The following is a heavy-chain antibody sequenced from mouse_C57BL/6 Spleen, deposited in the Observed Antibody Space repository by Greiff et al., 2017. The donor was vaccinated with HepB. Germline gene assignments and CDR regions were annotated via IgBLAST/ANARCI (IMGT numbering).Heavy chain of an antibody. Sequence: EVQLQQSGPELVKPGASVKLSCKASGYTFTDYYMHWVKQSPVQGLEWIGDINPNNGGTSYNQKFKDKATLTVDKSSSTAYMELRSLTSEGSAVYYCARRFYYAMDYWGQGTSVTVSS. J-gene: IGHJ4*01. CDR2: INPNNGGT. CDR1: GYTFTDYY. V-gene: IGHV1-26*01. CDR3: ARRFYYAMDY.